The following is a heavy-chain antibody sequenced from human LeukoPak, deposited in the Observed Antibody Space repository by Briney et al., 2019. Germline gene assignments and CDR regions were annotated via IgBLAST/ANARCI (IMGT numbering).Heavy chain of an antibody. V-gene: IGHV1-69*13. CDR1: GYTFTSNY. CDR3: ARAAVVPAATTQYYYYYYMDV. D-gene: IGHD2-2*01. CDR2: IIPIFGTA. J-gene: IGHJ6*03. Sequence: SVKVSCKAFGYTFTSNYMHWVRQAPGQGLEWMGGIIPIFGTANYAQKFQGRVTITADESTSTAYMELSSLRSEDTAVYYCARAAVVPAATTQYYYYYYMDVWGKGTTVTISS.